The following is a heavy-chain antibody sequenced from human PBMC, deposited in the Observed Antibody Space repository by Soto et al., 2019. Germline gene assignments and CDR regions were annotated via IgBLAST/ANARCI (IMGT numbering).Heavy chain of an antibody. V-gene: IGHV4-59*01. Sequence: SETLSLTCNVPGGSISGFYWSWIRQPPGKGLEWIGYISYSGNTNYSPSLKSRVTISVDTSKKQLSLKLTSVTTADTAVYFCARAPMVITRSYFDNWGQGTPVTVSS. CDR1: GGSISGFY. CDR2: ISYSGNT. CDR3: ARAPMVITRSYFDN. D-gene: IGHD1-20*01. J-gene: IGHJ4*02.